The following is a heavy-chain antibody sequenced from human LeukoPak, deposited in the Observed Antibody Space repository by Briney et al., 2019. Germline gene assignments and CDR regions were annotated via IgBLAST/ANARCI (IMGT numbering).Heavy chain of an antibody. V-gene: IGHV1-8*03. Sequence: ASVKVSCKASGYTFTSYDINWVRQATGQGLEWMGWMNPKSGNTGYAQKFQGRVTITRNPPLRPAYMELSSLRSEDTAVYYCARTPPGGDVDHWGEGTLVTVSS. CDR3: ARTPPGGDVDH. CDR1: GYTFTSYD. D-gene: IGHD3-16*01. J-gene: IGHJ4*02. CDR2: MNPKSGNT.